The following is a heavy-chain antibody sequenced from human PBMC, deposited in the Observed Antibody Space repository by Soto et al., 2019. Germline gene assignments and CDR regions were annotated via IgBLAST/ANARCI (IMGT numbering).Heavy chain of an antibody. J-gene: IGHJ4*02. CDR2: INPSGGST. Sequence: GLEWMGIINPSGGSTSYAQKFQGRVTMTRDTSTSTVYMELSSLRSEDTAVYYCARDRPNCSGGSCYSGCCGYWGQGILVTVSS. V-gene: IGHV1-46*01. CDR3: ARDRPNCSGGSCYSGCCGY. D-gene: IGHD2-15*01.